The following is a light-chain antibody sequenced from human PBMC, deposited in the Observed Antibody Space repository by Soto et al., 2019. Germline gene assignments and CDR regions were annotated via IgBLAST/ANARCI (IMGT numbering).Light chain of an antibody. Sequence: QSALTQPASVSESPGQSISISCSGARSDVGTYNLVSWYQQHPGQAPKLIIYEGNKRPSGVSNRFSGSRSGNTASLTISGLQAEDEADYYCCSYTDSSSLLFGGGTQLTVL. J-gene: IGLJ3*02. V-gene: IGLV2-23*01. CDR1: RSDVGTYNL. CDR2: EGN. CDR3: CSYTDSSSLL.